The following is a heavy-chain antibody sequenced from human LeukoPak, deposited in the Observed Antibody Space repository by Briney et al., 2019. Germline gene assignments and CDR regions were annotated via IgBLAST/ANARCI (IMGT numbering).Heavy chain of an antibody. Sequence: SETLSLTCTVSGGSISSYYWSWIRQPPGKGLEWIGYIFYSGSTYYNPSLKSRVTISVDTSKNQFSLKLSSVTAADTAVYYCARQRTYYDFWSGYLTFDIWGQGTMVTVSS. CDR2: IFYSGST. V-gene: IGHV4-59*08. J-gene: IGHJ3*02. D-gene: IGHD3-3*01. CDR1: GGSISSYY. CDR3: ARQRTYYDFWSGYLTFDI.